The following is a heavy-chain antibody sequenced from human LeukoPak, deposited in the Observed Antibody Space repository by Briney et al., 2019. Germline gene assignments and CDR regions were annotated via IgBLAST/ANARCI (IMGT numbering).Heavy chain of an antibody. D-gene: IGHD3-10*01. V-gene: IGHV4-61*02. Sequence: SETLSLTCTVSGGSISSGNYYWSWIRQPAGKGLEWIGRVYASGSTDYNPSLNSRVTISVDTSNNQFSLKLSSVTAADTAVYYCAKDRDRTYYYYYMDIWGKGTTVTISS. J-gene: IGHJ6*03. CDR2: VYASGST. CDR3: AKDRDRTYYYYYMDI. CDR1: GGSISSGNYY.